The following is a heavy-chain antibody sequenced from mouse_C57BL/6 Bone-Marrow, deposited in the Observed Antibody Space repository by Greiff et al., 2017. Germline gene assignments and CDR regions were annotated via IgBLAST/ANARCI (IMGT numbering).Heavy chain of an antibody. V-gene: IGHV1-20*02. CDR2: INPCNGDT. Sequence: EVQLQQSGPELVKPGASVKISCKASGYSFTGYFMNWVMQSHGQSLEWIGRINPCNGDTFYNQKFKGKATLTVDKSSSTAHMQLRSLPSEDSAVYYCARRGFFDYWGQGTTLTVSA. J-gene: IGHJ2*01. CDR3: ARRGFFDY. CDR1: GYSFTGYF.